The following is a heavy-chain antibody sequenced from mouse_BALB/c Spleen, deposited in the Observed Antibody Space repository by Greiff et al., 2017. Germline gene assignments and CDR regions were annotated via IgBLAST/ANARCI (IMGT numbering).Heavy chain of an antibody. CDR3: ARGNYYGNYDAMDY. D-gene: IGHD2-1*01. CDR1: GYTFSSYW. V-gene: IGHV1-9*01. Sequence: VQGVESGAELMKPGASVKISCKATGYTFSSYWIEWVKQRPGHGLEWIGEILPGSGSTNYNEKFKGKATFTADTSSNTAYMQLSSLTSEDSAVYYCARGNYYGNYDAMDYWGQGTSVTVSS. CDR2: ILPGSGST. J-gene: IGHJ4*01.